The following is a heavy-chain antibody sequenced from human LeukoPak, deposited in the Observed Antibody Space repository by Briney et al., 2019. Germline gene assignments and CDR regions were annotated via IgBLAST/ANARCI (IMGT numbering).Heavy chain of an antibody. CDR3: ARFYCSSTSCLEDY. D-gene: IGHD2-2*01. CDR1: GFTFRSYW. Sequence: GGSLRLSCAASGFTFRSYWMHWVRHAPGKGLVWVSRINSDGSSTSYADSVKGRFTISRDNAKNTLYLQMNSLRAEDTAVYYCARFYCSSTSCLEDYWGQGTLVTVSS. V-gene: IGHV3-74*01. J-gene: IGHJ4*02. CDR2: INSDGSST.